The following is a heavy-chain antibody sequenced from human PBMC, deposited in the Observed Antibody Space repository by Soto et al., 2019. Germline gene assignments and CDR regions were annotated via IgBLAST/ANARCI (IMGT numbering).Heavy chain of an antibody. Sequence: QVQLVQSGAEVKKPGASVKVSCKASGYTCIGYYIHWVRQAPGQGLEWMGRINPRSGDTTYAQKFQGRLTMTRDTSISTAYMELSSLRSVDTAVYYCGRDGVGATPLGWFDPWGQGSLVTVSS. CDR1: GYTCIGYY. J-gene: IGHJ5*02. CDR3: GRDGVGATPLGWFDP. V-gene: IGHV1-2*06. D-gene: IGHD1-26*01. CDR2: INPRSGDT.